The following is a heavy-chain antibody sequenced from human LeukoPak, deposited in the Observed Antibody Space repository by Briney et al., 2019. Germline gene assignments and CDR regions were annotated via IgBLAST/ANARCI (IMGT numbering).Heavy chain of an antibody. CDR3: ARGRREVATEDYYFDY. J-gene: IGHJ4*02. V-gene: IGHV1-8*03. CDR1: GYTFTSYD. D-gene: IGHD5-12*01. Sequence: ASVKLSCNASGYTFTSYDINRDRHATGQGLEWIGWMNLNSGNTGYAQKFQGRVTITSNTSISTASMELSSMRSEDTAVYYCARGRREVATEDYYFDYWGQGTLVTVSS. CDR2: MNLNSGNT.